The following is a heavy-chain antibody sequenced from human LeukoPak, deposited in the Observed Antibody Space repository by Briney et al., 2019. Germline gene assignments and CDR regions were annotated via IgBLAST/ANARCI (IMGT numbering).Heavy chain of an antibody. J-gene: IGHJ4*02. V-gene: IGHV4-4*01. D-gene: IGHD3-22*01. CDR2: IHPSGTL. CDR3: SRGLDSRKLGY. Sequence: GVLRLSCAASGFTFSSYWMSWVRQAPGKGLERIGSIHPSGTLYNNPSLESRVTISIDTSKNQFSLNLNSVTAADTAVYFCSRGLDSRKLGYWGQGTLVTVSS. CDR1: GFTFSSYW.